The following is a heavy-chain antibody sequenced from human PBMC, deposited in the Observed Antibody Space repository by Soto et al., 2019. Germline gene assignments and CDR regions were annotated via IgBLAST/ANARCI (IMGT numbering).Heavy chain of an antibody. J-gene: IGHJ6*03. CDR1: GFTFSGSA. CDR2: IRSKANSYAT. D-gene: IGHD1-1*01. V-gene: IGHV3-73*01. CDR3: TRLRELEDYYYYYMDV. Sequence: GGSLRLSCAASGFTFSGSAMHWVRQASGKGLEWVGRIRSKANSYATAYAASVKGRFTISRDDSKNTAYLQMNSLKTEDTAVYYCTRLRELEDYYYYYMDVWGKGTTVTVSS.